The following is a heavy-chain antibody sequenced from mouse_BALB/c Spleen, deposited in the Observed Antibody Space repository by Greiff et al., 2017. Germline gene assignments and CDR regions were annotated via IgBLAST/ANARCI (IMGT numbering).Heavy chain of an antibody. CDR3: ASERDYLAY. CDR2: INPSTGYT. V-gene: IGHV1-7*01. CDR1: GYTFTSYW. J-gene: IGHJ3*01. D-gene: IGHD2-4*01. Sequence: QVQLQQSGAELAKPGASVKMSCKASGYTFTSYWMHWVKQRPGQGLEWIGYINPSTGYTEYNQKFKDKATLTADKSSSTAYMQLSSLTSEDSAVYYCASERDYLAYWGQGTLVTGSA.